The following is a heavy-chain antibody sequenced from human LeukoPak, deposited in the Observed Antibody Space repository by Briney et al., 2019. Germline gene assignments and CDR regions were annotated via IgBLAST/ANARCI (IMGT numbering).Heavy chain of an antibody. CDR2: ISYDGSDK. CDR3: AKDVGKWESLHFFDY. D-gene: IGHD1-26*01. V-gene: IGHV3-30*18. CDR1: GFTFSRYG. J-gene: IGHJ4*02. Sequence: GGSLRLSCAASGFTFSRYGMHWVRQAPGKGLEWVAVISYDGSDKYYADSVKGRFTISRDDSRNTLYLQMNSLRGDDTAVYYCAKDVGKWESLHFFDYWGQGTLVTVSS.